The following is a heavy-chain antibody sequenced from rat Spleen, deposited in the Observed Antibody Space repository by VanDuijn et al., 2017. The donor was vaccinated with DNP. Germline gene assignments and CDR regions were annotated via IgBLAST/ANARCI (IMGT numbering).Heavy chain of an antibody. CDR3: ARWTRYFDY. CDR1: GYSITRNY. V-gene: IGHV3-1*01. D-gene: IGHD1-7*01. J-gene: IGHJ2*01. CDR2: ISYSGGT. Sequence: EVQLQESGSGLVKPSQSLSLTCSVTGYSITRNYWGWIRKFPGNKLESIGHISYSGGTNYNPSLKSRISITRETSKNHFFLHLNSVTTEDTATYYCARWTRYFDYWGQGVMVTVSS.